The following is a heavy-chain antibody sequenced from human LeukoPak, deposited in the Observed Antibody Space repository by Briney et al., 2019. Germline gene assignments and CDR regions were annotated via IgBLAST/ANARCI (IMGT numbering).Heavy chain of an antibody. J-gene: IGHJ4*02. V-gene: IGHV3-66*01. CDR3: ARDHETFFDL. CDR1: GFTVSTNY. CDR2: IYSGGST. Sequence: GGSLRLSCSASGFTVSTNYMTWIRQAPGKGLEWVSVIYSGGSTYYADSVKNRFTISRDNAKNTVYLQTNTLRGDNTAVYRRARDHETFFDLWGQGTLATVSS. D-gene: IGHD2/OR15-2a*01.